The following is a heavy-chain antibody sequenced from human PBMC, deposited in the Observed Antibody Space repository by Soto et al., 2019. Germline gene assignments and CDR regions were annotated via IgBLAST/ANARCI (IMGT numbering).Heavy chain of an antibody. CDR3: ATPPVLRYFDGDGY. CDR1: GFTFSSYA. Sequence: EVQLLESGGGLVQPGGSLRLSCAASGFTFSSYAMSWVRQAPGKGREWVPAISGSGGNTYYADSVKGRFTISRDNSKNTLYLQMNSLRAEYTAVYYCATPPVLRYFDGDGYWGQGPRVTVSS. CDR2: ISGSGGNT. D-gene: IGHD3-9*01. J-gene: IGHJ4*02. V-gene: IGHV3-23*01.